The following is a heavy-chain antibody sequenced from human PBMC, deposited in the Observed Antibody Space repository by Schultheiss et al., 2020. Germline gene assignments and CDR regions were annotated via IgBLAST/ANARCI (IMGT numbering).Heavy chain of an antibody. CDR2: VLYSGFT. D-gene: IGHD2-2*01. Sequence: SETLSLTCTVSGGSISSADYYWSWVRQSPGKGLEWIGYVLYSGFTHYNPSLKSRISVSLDTSKSQFSLRLNSVTAADTAVYYCARGDIVVVPAAIGGRAWLDPWGQGTLVTVSS. J-gene: IGHJ5*02. CDR3: ARGDIVVVPAAIGGRAWLDP. CDR1: GGSISSADYY. V-gene: IGHV4-30-4*01.